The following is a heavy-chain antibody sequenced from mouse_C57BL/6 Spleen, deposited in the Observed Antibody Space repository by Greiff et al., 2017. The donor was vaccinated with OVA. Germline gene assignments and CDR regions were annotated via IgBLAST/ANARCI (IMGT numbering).Heavy chain of an antibody. CDR2: INPNNGGT. D-gene: IGHD1-1*01. V-gene: IGHV1-26*01. CDR1: GYTFTDYY. J-gene: IGHJ4*01. Sequence: EVQLQQSGPELVKPGASVKISCKASGYTFTDYYMNWVKQSHGKSLEWIGDINPNNGGTSYNQKFKGKATLTVDKSSSTAYMELRSLTYEDSAVYYGARGGDYYGGEYAMDYWGQGTSVTVSS. CDR3: ARGGDYYGGEYAMDY.